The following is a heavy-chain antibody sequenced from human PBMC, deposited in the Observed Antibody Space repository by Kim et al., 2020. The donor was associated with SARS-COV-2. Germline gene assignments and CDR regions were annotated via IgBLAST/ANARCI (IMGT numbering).Heavy chain of an antibody. J-gene: IGHJ4*01. CDR2: INNGRNYF. CDR3: EKDRGYSGSYLDLPVHY. Sequence: GGSLRLSCEGSGFTFSSYTISWVRQAPGRGLEWVSSINNGRNYFYYAASERGRITISSDTTNKSQFQKMRIMTDDTTPVYYSEKDRGYSGSYLDLPVHY. CDR1: GFTFSSYT. D-gene: IGHD5-12*01. V-gene: IGHV3-21*01.